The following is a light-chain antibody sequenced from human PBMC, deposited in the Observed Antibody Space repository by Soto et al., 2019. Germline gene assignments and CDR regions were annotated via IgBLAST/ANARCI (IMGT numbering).Light chain of an antibody. CDR1: QGIRDD. V-gene: IGKV1-6*01. CDR2: SES. Sequence: AIQMTQSPSSLSASVGDRVTITCRASQGIRDDLAWYPQKPGKAPKLLIYSESSLPSGVPSRFSGSGSGTDFPLTISSLQPEDFATYFCLHDYEFPFTFGPGTRVDIK. J-gene: IGKJ3*01. CDR3: LHDYEFPFT.